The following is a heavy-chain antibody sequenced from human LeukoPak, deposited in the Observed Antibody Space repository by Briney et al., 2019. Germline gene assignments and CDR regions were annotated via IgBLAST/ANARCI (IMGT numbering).Heavy chain of an antibody. J-gene: IGHJ6*03. V-gene: IGHV4-59*01. CDR3: ARSYGFWSGYYLSSAHYYYYMDV. D-gene: IGHD3-3*01. CDR2: IYYSGST. Sequence: SETLSLTCTVSGGSISSYYWSWIRQPPGKGLEWIGYIYYSGSTNYNPSLKSRVTISVDTSKNQFSLKLSSVTAADTAVYYCARSYGFWSGYYLSSAHYYYYMDVRGKGTTVTVSS. CDR1: GGSISSYY.